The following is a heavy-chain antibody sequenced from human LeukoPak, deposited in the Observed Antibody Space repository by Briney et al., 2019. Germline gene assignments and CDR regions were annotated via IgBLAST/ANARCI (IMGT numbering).Heavy chain of an antibody. V-gene: IGHV3-11*04. Sequence: GGSLRLSCAAPGFTFSDCYMSWIRQAPGKGLEWVSYISSSGSTIYYADSVKGRFTISRDNAKNSLYLQMNSLRAEDTAVYYCARDWQYYYDSSGYIDYWGQGTLVTVSS. D-gene: IGHD3-22*01. CDR2: ISSSGSTI. CDR1: GFTFSDCY. CDR3: ARDWQYYYDSSGYIDY. J-gene: IGHJ4*02.